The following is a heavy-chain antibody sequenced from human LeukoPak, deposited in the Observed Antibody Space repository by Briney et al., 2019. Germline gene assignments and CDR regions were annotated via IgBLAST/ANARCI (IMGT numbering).Heavy chain of an antibody. Sequence: SETLSLTCTVSGGSISSSSYCWGWIRQPPGKGLEWIGSIYYSGSTYYNPSLKSRVTISVDTSKNQFSLKLSSVTAADTAVYYCAKLNYLYETYYFDYWGQGTLVTVSS. CDR2: IYYSGST. J-gene: IGHJ4*02. CDR3: AKLNYLYETYYFDY. CDR1: GGSISSSSYC. V-gene: IGHV4-39*01. D-gene: IGHD2/OR15-2a*01.